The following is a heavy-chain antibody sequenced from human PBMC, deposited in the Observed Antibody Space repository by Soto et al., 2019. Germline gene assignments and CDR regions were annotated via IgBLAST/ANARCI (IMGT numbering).Heavy chain of an antibody. CDR1: AFTFSDYW. CDR2: INTDGSGT. D-gene: IGHD6-19*01. Sequence: EVQLVESGGDLVQPGGSLRLSCAASAFTFSDYWMHWVRQVPGKGLVWVSRINTDGSGTSYADFEKGRFTISRDNAKNAVFLQMNSLSADDTAVYYCATLQLAGPDYWGQGTLVTVSS. CDR3: ATLQLAGPDY. J-gene: IGHJ4*02. V-gene: IGHV3-74*01.